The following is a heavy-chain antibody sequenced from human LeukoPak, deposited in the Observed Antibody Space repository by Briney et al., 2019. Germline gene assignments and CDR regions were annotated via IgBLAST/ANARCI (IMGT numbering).Heavy chain of an antibody. CDR2: IYYSGST. Sequence: SETLSLTCTVSGGSISSGNLYWSWIRQRPGKGLEWIGYIYYSGSTYYNTSLKSRVTISVDTSKNQLSLKVSSVTAAGTAVYYCARHPHGVGESFDYWGQGILVTVSS. J-gene: IGHJ4*02. CDR3: ARHPHGVGESFDY. D-gene: IGHD1-26*01. CDR1: GGSISSGNLY. V-gene: IGHV4-31*03.